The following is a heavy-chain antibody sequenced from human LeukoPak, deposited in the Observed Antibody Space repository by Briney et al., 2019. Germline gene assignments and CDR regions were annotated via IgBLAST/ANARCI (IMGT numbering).Heavy chain of an antibody. CDR3: VRVKPELY. CDR1: GYTFTGSY. V-gene: IGHV1-2*02. Sequence: ASVKVSCKASGYTFTGSYIHWVRQAPGQGLEWMGWINPDRGGTNYAQKFQGRVTMTRDTSISTAYMELSRLISDDTAVYYCVRVKPELYWGQGTLVTVSS. D-gene: IGHD1-14*01. CDR2: INPDRGGT. J-gene: IGHJ4*02.